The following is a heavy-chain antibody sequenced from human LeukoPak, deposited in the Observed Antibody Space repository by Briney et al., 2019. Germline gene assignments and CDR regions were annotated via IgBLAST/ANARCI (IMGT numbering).Heavy chain of an antibody. CDR2: IYYSGST. D-gene: IGHD2-15*01. CDR1: GGSISSYY. Sequence: SETLSLTCTVSGGSISSYYWSWIRQPPGKGLEWIGYIYYSGSTYYNPSLKSRVTISVDTSKNQFSLKLSSVTAADTAVYYCARNPIVVVVGFDYWGQGTLVTVSS. CDR3: ARNPIVVVVGFDY. J-gene: IGHJ4*02. V-gene: IGHV4-59*06.